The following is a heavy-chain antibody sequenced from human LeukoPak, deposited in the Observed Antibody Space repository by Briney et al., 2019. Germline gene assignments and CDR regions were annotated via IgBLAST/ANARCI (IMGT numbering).Heavy chain of an antibody. D-gene: IGHD3-22*01. V-gene: IGHV4-39*07. J-gene: IGHJ5*02. Sequence: PSETPSLTCTVSGGSISSSSYYWGWIRQPPGKGLEWIGSIYYSGSTYYNPSLKSRVTISVDTSKNQFSLRLSSVTTADTAVYYCARSYYDSSGQLDPWGQGTLVTVSS. CDR2: IYYSGST. CDR1: GGSISSSSYY. CDR3: ARSYYDSSGQLDP.